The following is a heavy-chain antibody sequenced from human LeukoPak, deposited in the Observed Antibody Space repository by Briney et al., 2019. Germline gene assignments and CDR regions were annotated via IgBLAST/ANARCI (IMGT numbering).Heavy chain of an antibody. Sequence: PGGSLRLSCAASGFTFSSYAMSWVRQAPGKGLEWVSAISGSGGSTYYADSVKGRFTISRYNSKNTLYLQMNSLRAEDTAVYYCAKDVEDYDFWSGYLYYFDYWGQGTLVTVSS. D-gene: IGHD3-3*01. CDR2: ISGSGGST. J-gene: IGHJ4*02. CDR1: GFTFSSYA. CDR3: AKDVEDYDFWSGYLYYFDY. V-gene: IGHV3-23*01.